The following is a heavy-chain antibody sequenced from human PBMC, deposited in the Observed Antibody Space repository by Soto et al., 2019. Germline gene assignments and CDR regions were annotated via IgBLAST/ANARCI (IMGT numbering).Heavy chain of an antibody. V-gene: IGHV3-21*02. D-gene: IGHD6-13*01. J-gene: IGHJ6*02. CDR1: GVTFGNQT. CDR2: ISSKSAYL. CDR3: AGRIAAGGGMDV. Sequence: EVQLVESGGGLVKPGGSLRLSCVASGVTFGNQTMTWVRQAPGKGLEWVASISSKSAYLHYADSVRGRFTISRDNAKNSLFRQMNSLRAEDTALYYCAGRIAAGGGMDVWGQGTTVSVSS.